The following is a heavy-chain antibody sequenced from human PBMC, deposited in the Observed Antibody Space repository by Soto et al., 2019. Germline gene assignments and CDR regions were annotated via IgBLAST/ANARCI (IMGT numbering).Heavy chain of an antibody. V-gene: IGHV3-53*01. Sequence: HPGGSLRLSCAASGFIVTSNYISWVRQAPGKGLEWVSVIYSDGTTNYAESVKGRFAISRDNSKNTVYLQMNSLRAEDTAVYYCAKGGPGASSGLFEYWGQGTLVTVSS. CDR3: AKGGPGASSGLFEY. CDR1: GFIVTSNY. CDR2: IYSDGTT. D-gene: IGHD3-10*01. J-gene: IGHJ4*02.